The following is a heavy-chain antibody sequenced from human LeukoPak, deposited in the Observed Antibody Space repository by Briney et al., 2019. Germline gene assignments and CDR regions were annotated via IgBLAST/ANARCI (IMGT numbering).Heavy chain of an antibody. D-gene: IGHD1-26*01. V-gene: IGHV3-20*04. CDR3: VRGEGRGGWFDP. J-gene: IGHJ5*02. CDR2: INWNGGRT. Sequence: PGGSLRLFCATSGFTFEDHGMSWVRQAPGKGLEWVSRINWNGGRTGYSDSVKGRFTISRDDAKKSVDLQMNSLRVEDTAFYCCVRGEGRGGWFDPWGQGILVTVSS. CDR1: GFTFEDHG.